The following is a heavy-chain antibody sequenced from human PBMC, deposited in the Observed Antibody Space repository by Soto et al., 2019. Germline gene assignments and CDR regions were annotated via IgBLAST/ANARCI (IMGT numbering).Heavy chain of an antibody. V-gene: IGHV4-31*11. D-gene: IGHD2-15*01. Sequence: QVQLQESGPGLVKPSQTLSLTCAVSGGSINSGGYYWSWIRQHPGKGLEWIGCIYYSGNTYYNPSLQSRVTISVDTSMNQFSLKLSSVTAADTAVYYCARVSTLGYCSGGSCYRIDSWGQGTLLTVSS. CDR3: ARVSTLGYCSGGSCYRIDS. CDR2: IYYSGNT. CDR1: GGSINSGGYY. J-gene: IGHJ4*02.